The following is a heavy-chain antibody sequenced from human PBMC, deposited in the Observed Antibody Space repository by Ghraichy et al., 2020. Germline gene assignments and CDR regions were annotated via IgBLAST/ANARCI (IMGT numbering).Heavy chain of an antibody. CDR1: GGSISSYY. Sequence: SETLSPTCTVSGGSISSYYWSWIRQPAGKGLEWIGRIYTSGSTNYNPSLKSRVTMSVDTSKNQFSLKLSSVTAADTAVYYCARGAVEMATIFHGDAFDIWGQGTKVTVSS. D-gene: IGHD5-24*01. V-gene: IGHV4-4*07. J-gene: IGHJ3*02. CDR3: ARGAVEMATIFHGDAFDI. CDR2: IYTSGST.